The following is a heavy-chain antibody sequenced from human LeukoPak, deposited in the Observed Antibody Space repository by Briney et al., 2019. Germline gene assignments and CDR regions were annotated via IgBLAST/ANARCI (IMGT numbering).Heavy chain of an antibody. D-gene: IGHD3-16*01. CDR2: INPDSGGT. J-gene: IGHJ4*02. CDR3: ARDNDSRDPPHFDY. CDR1: GYTFTGYY. Sequence: ASVKVSCKASGYTFTGYYMHWVRQAPGQGLEWMGWINPDSGGTNYAQKFQGRVIMTRDTSISTAYMELSSLRSEDTAVYYCARDNDSRDPPHFDYWGQGTLVTVSS. V-gene: IGHV1-2*02.